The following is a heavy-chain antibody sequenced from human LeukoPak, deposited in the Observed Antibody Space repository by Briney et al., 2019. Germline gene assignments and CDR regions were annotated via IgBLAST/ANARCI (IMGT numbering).Heavy chain of an antibody. V-gene: IGHV1-46*01. Sequence: EASVKVSCKASGYTFTNYYIHWVRQAPGQGLEWMGIISPSGGSTSYAQKFQGRVTMTRDTSASTVYMELSSLRSEDTAVYYCARVMVSGYDSSGYSNWFDPWGQGTLVTVSS. J-gene: IGHJ5*02. CDR2: ISPSGGST. D-gene: IGHD3-22*01. CDR3: ARVMVSGYDSSGYSNWFDP. CDR1: GYTFTNYY.